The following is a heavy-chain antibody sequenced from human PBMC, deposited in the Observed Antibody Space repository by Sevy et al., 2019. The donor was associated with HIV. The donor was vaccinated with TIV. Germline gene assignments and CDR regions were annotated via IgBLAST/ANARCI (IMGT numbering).Heavy chain of an antibody. Sequence: SETLSLTCTVFGGSISSYYWNWIRQPPGKGLEWIGYSYYSGSTNYNPALKSRVNISVDMSKNQFSLKLSPVTAGDTAVYYCARESPLGVEWELSRPRNWFDPWGQGTLVTVSS. V-gene: IGHV4-59*01. J-gene: IGHJ5*02. D-gene: IGHD1-26*01. CDR3: ARESPLGVEWELSRPRNWFDP. CDR1: GGSISSYY. CDR2: SYYSGST.